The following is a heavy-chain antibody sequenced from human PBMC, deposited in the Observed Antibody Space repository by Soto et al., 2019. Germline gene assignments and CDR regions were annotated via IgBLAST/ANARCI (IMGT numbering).Heavy chain of an antibody. V-gene: IGHV1-2*02. CDR3: ARDLSFRSCYTDY. D-gene: IGHD5-12*01. J-gene: IGHJ4*02. CDR2: INPNSGGT. Sequence: ASVKVSCKASGYTFTGYYMHWVRQAPGQGLEWLGWINPNSGGTNYAPNFQGRVTMSWDTSISTAYMELSSLRSDDTAVYYCARDLSFRSCYTDYWGQGTLVTVP. CDR1: GYTFTGYY.